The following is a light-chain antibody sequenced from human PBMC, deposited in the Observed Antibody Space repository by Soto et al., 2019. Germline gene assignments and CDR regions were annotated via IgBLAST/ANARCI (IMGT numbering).Light chain of an antibody. Sequence: QSALTQPASVSGSPGQSIAISCTGSSSDVADYKFVSWYQQHPGKAPKLMIYDVSSRPSGVSNRFSGSKSGNTASLTISGLQAEDEADYYCASYTSSGTDAFGSGTQPTDL. J-gene: IGLJ1*01. CDR1: SSDVADYKF. CDR3: ASYTSSGTDA. CDR2: DVS. V-gene: IGLV2-14*01.